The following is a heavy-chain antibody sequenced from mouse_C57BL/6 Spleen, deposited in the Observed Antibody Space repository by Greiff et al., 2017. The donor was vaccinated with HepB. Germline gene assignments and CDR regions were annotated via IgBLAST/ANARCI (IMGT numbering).Heavy chain of an antibody. CDR2: IDPANGNT. D-gene: IGHD1-1*01. J-gene: IGHJ2*01. V-gene: IGHV14-3*01. CDR1: GFNIKNTY. Sequence: EVQLQQSVAELVRPGASVKLSCTASGFNIKNTYMHWVKQRPEQGLEWIGRIDPANGNTKYAPKFQGKATITADTSSNTAYLQLSSLTSEDTAIYYCSRVPIYYYGSSYWYFDYWGQGTTLTVSS. CDR3: SRVPIYYYGSSYWYFDY.